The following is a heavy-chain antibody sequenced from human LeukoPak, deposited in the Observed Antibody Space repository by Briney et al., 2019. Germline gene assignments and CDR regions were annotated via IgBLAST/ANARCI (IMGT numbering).Heavy chain of an antibody. CDR3: ARDASGRRDSYSNVFDY. D-gene: IGHD2-21*02. CDR2: INSDGSST. Sequence: GGSLRLSCAASGFTFSNYWMHWVRQGPGKELVWVSRINSDGSSTTYADSVKGRFTISRDIASNTLYLHMSSLRAEDAAVYYCARDASGRRDSYSNVFDYWGQGTLVSVSS. CDR1: GFTFSNYW. V-gene: IGHV3-74*01. J-gene: IGHJ4*02.